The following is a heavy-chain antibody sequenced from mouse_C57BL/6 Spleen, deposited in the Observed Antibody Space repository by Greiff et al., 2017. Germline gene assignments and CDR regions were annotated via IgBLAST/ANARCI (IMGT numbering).Heavy chain of an antibody. D-gene: IGHD1-1*01. CDR1: GFSFNTYA. CDR2: IRSKSNNYAT. J-gene: IGHJ4*01. Sequence: EVKLLESGGGLVQPKGSLKLSCAASGFSFNTYAMNWVRQAPGKGLEWVARIRSKSNNYATYYADSVKDRFTISRDDSESMLYLQMNNLKTEATAMYYCVGGHYGNYWGQGTSVTVSS. CDR3: VGGHYGNY. V-gene: IGHV10-1*01.